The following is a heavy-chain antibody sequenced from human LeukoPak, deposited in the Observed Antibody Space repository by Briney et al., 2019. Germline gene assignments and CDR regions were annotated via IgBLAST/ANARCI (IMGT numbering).Heavy chain of an antibody. V-gene: IGHV1-18*01. J-gene: IGHJ4*02. CDR3: ARGPPMYSYGSSAYHYDYFEY. CDR1: GYTFTNYH. Sequence: ASVKVSCKASGYTFTNYHITWARQAPGQGLEWMGWISGYNGNTNYAQKLQGRVTMTTDTSTSTAYMELRSLRSDDTAMYYCARGPPMYSYGSSAYHYDYFEYWGQGTLVTVSS. D-gene: IGHD3-22*01. CDR2: ISGYNGNT.